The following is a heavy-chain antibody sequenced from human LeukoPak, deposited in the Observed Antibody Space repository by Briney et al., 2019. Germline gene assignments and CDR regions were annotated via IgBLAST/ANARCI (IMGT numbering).Heavy chain of an antibody. Sequence: GGSLRLSCAVSGITLSNYGMSWVRQAPGKGLEWVAGISDSAGSTYYADSVKGRFTISRDNSKNTLYLQMNSLRAEDTAVYYCAKDNGYNIPFDYWGQGTLVTVSS. D-gene: IGHD5-24*01. CDR2: ISDSAGST. V-gene: IGHV3-23*01. J-gene: IGHJ4*02. CDR1: GITLSNYG. CDR3: AKDNGYNIPFDY.